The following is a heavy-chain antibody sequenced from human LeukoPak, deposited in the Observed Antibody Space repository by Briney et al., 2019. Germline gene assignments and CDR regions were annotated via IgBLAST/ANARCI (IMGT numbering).Heavy chain of an antibody. Sequence: GRSLRLSCAASGFTFSSYSMNWVRQAPGKGLEWVSSISSSSSYIYYADSVKGRFTISRDNAKNSLYLQMNSLRAEDTAVYYCARQVPNCRSTSCYYYGMDVWGQGTTVTVSS. V-gene: IGHV3-21*01. D-gene: IGHD2-2*01. CDR3: ARQVPNCRSTSCYYYGMDV. J-gene: IGHJ6*02. CDR2: ISSSSSYI. CDR1: GFTFSSYS.